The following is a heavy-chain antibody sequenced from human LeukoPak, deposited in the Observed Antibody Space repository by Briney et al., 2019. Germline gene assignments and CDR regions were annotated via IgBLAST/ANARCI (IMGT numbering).Heavy chain of an antibody. V-gene: IGHV3-7*03. Sequence: GGSLRLSCVASGFPFSSYWMTWVRQAPGKGLEWVANIKQDGSKKSYVDSVKGRFTISRDNAKNSLYLQMNSLRAEDTAVYYCAKTPGYCSSTSCHIDYWGQGTLVTVSS. D-gene: IGHD2-2*01. CDR3: AKTPGYCSSTSCHIDY. CDR2: IKQDGSKK. J-gene: IGHJ4*02. CDR1: GFPFSSYW.